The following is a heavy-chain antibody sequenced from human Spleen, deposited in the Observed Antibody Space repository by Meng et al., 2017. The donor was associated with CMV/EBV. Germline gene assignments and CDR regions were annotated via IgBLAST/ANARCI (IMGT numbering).Heavy chain of an antibody. D-gene: IGHD3-22*01. V-gene: IGHV1-2*05. CDR3: ARGDSNLDY. J-gene: IGHJ4*02. Sequence: VACKTSGQRLTDEYRHWGRQVPGEGVEWMGRIKPKSGGTDYAQKFQGRVSVTRDTSIATAFMEVSRLQSDDTVVFYCARGDSNLDYWGQGTLVTVSS. CDR1: GQRLTDEY. CDR2: IKPKSGGT.